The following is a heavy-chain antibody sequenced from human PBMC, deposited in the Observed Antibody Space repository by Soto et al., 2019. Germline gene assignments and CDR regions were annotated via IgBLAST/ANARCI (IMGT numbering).Heavy chain of an antibody. CDR3: TRGMGNYYDRWNYFDS. V-gene: IGHV3-23*01. Sequence: PGGSLRLSCTGSGFTFSNYAMIWVRQAPGKGLEWVSAISGSAGSTYYAASVKGRFTVSKDNSRKTLHLQMGSLRAEDSAVYYCTRGMGNYYDRWNYFDSWGQGTLVTVS. D-gene: IGHD3-22*01. J-gene: IGHJ4*02. CDR2: ISGSAGST. CDR1: GFTFSNYA.